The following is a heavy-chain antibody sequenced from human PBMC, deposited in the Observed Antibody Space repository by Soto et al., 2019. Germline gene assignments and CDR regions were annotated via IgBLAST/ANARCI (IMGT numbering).Heavy chain of an antibody. Sequence: SETLSLTCSVSGGSMNNDSYYWGWIRQPPGKGLEWIGTIYYTGNTFYNPSLRSRVTISVDTPKNQLSLTLTSLTVADTAVYYCARPRWKDGIKWGRGILVTVSS. J-gene: IGHJ4*02. D-gene: IGHD1-20*01. CDR3: ARPRWKDGIK. CDR2: IYYTGNT. V-gene: IGHV4-39*01. CDR1: GGSMNNDSYY.